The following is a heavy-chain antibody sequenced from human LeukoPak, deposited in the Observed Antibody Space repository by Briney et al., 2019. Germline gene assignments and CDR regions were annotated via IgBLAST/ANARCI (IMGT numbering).Heavy chain of an antibody. D-gene: IGHD3-3*01. CDR3: ARDGYYDFWSGYYSHYYYYMDV. J-gene: IGHJ6*03. Sequence: PGGSLRLSCAASGFTFSDYYMSWIRQAPGKGREWVSYISSSGSTIYYADSVKGRFTISRDNAKNSLYLQINSLRAEDTAVYYCARDGYYDFWSGYYSHYYYYMDVWGKGTTVTVSS. V-gene: IGHV3-11*04. CDR2: ISSSGSTI. CDR1: GFTFSDYY.